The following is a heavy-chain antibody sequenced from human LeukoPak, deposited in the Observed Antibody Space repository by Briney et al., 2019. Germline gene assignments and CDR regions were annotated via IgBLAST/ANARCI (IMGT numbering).Heavy chain of an antibody. D-gene: IGHD6-19*01. Sequence: ASETLSLTCAVYGYSISSGYYWGWIRQPPGKGLEWIGSIYHSGSTYYNPSLQSRVTISVDTSKNQFSLKLSSVTAADTAVYYCARRLEYSSGWYGNDAFDIWGQGTMVTVSS. CDR2: IYHSGST. V-gene: IGHV4-38-2*01. J-gene: IGHJ3*02. CDR3: ARRLEYSSGWYGNDAFDI. CDR1: GYSISSGYY.